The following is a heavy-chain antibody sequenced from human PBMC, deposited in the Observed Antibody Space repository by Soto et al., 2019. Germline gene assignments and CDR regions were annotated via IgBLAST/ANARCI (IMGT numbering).Heavy chain of an antibody. J-gene: IGHJ5*02. CDR3: AKKGYSVSGKINLFNP. Sequence: SETLSLSCTVSGYSINSDCCWCWIGQTPGKGVEWFGSVDASGTTYYNPSVKSRLTISNGTAKKQLSPRPTGVTAPDKAMYNCAKKGYSVSGKINLFNPWGQATVVTVPP. D-gene: IGHD5-18*01. V-gene: IGHV4-38-2*02. CDR1: GYSINSDCC. CDR2: VDASGTT.